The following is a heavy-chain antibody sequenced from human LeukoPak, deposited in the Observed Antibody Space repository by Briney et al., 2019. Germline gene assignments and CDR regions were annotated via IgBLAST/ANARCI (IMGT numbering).Heavy chain of an antibody. J-gene: IGHJ1*01. CDR2: ISGSGGST. V-gene: IGHV3-23*01. D-gene: IGHD3-22*01. CDR1: GFTFSSYA. CDR3: AKGESYYDSSGYQTPEYFQH. Sequence: GGSLRLSCAASGFTFSSYAMSWVRQAPGKGLEWVSAISGSGGSTYYAGSVKGRFTISRDNSKNTLYLQMNSLRAEDTAVYYCAKGESYYDSSGYQTPEYFQHWGQGTLVTVSS.